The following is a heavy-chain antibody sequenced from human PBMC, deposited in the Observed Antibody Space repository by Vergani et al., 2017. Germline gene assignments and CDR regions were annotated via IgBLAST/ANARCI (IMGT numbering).Heavy chain of an antibody. Sequence: QVQLVQSGAEVKKPGSSVKVSCKASGGSFRSYDFSWVRQAPGQGLEWMGGIITIFGTANYAQKFQGRVTITADESTSTAYMELSSLRSEDSAVYYCARNRGVGNAFDIWGQGTMVTVSS. D-gene: IGHD3-10*01. V-gene: IGHV1-69*01. CDR1: GGSFRSYD. J-gene: IGHJ3*02. CDR3: ARNRGVGNAFDI. CDR2: IITIFGTA.